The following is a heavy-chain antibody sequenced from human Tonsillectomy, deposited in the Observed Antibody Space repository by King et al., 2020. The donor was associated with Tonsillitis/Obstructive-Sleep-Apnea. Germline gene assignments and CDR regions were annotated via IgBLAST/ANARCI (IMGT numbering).Heavy chain of an antibody. D-gene: IGHD2-2*01. CDR1: GGSISSSSYY. Sequence: LQLQESGPGLVKPSETLSLTCTVSGGSISSSSYYWGWIRQPPGKGLEWIRSIYYSGSTYYNPSLKSRVTISVDTSKNQFSLKLSSVTAADTAVYYCASAIVVVPAAYYFDYWGQGTLVTVSS. J-gene: IGHJ4*02. CDR2: IYYSGST. V-gene: IGHV4-39*01. CDR3: ASAIVVVPAAYYFDY.